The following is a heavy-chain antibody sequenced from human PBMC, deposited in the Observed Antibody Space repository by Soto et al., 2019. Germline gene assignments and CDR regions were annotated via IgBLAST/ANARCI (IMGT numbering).Heavy chain of an antibody. D-gene: IGHD3-22*01. CDR1: GYTFTSYG. CDR2: ISAYNGNT. CDR3: ARDAHYYDSSGYLLFYYYYGMDV. J-gene: IGHJ6*02. V-gene: IGHV1-18*01. Sequence: ASVKVSCKASGYTFTSYGISGVRQAPGQGLEWMGWISAYNGNTNYAQKLQGRVTMTTDTSTSTAYMELRSLRSDDTAVYYCARDAHYYDSSGYLLFYYYYGMDVWGQGTTVTVSS.